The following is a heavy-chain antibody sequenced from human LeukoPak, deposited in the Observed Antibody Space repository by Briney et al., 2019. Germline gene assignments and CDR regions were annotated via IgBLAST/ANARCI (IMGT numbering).Heavy chain of an antibody. V-gene: IGHV1-69*06. CDR2: IIPIFGTA. J-gene: IGHJ4*02. Sequence: SVKVSCKASGGTFSSYAISWVRQAPGQGLEWMGGIIPIFGTANYAQKFQGRVTMTEDTSTDTAYMELSSLRSEDTAVYYCATEVVGAPRRQGWGQGTLVTVSS. D-gene: IGHD1-26*01. CDR3: ATEVVGAPRRQG. CDR1: GGTFSSYA.